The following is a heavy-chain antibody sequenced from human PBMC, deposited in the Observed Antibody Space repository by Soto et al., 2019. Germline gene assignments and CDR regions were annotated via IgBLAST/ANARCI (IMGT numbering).Heavy chain of an antibody. D-gene: IGHD1-26*01. CDR2: ISYDGSNK. J-gene: IGHJ4*02. CDR3: AKDSNLVGATFFDY. Sequence: GGSLRLSCAASGFTFSSYVMHWVRQAPGKGLEWVAVISYDGSNKYYADSVKGRFTISRDNSKNTLYLQMNSLRAEDTAVYYCAKDSNLVGATFFDYWGQGTLVTVSS. CDR1: GFTFSSYV. V-gene: IGHV3-30*18.